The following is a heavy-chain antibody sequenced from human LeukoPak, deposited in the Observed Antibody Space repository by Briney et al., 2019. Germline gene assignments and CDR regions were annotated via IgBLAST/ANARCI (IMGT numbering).Heavy chain of an antibody. J-gene: IGHJ4*02. CDR3: ARRRDIVSTATGTSGPTDY. V-gene: IGHV5-51*01. CDR1: GYSFTNYW. CDR2: IHPVDSDT. D-gene: IGHD5/OR15-5a*01. Sequence: GESLKISCKGSGYSFTNYWFGWLRQMPGKGLEWMVTIHPVDSDTRYSPSFQGQVTISADKSITTAYLQWSSLKASDTAMYYCARRRDIVSTATGTSGPTDYWGQGTLVTVSS.